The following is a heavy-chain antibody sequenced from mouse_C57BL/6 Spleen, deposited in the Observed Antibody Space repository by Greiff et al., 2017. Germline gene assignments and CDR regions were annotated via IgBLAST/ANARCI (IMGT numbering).Heavy chain of an antibody. CDR2: INPNNGGT. CDR3: ARGDGHFRDAMDY. V-gene: IGHV1-26*01. D-gene: IGHD2-3*01. CDR1: GYTFTDYY. J-gene: IGHJ4*01. Sequence: EVQLQQSGPELVKPGASVKISCKASGYTFTDYYMNWVKQSHGKSLEWIGDINPNNGGTSYNQKFKGKATLTVDKSSSTAYMELRSLTSEDSAVYYGARGDGHFRDAMDYWGQGTSVTVSS.